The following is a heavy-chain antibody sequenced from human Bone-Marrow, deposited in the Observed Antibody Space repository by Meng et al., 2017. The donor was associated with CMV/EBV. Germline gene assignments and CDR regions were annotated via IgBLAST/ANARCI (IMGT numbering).Heavy chain of an antibody. V-gene: IGHV3-23*01. CDR1: GFTFSSYA. CDR3: AKAHYSIGPGACDI. CDR2: ISASGGST. D-gene: IGHD6-25*01. Sequence: GETLKISCAASGFTFSSYAMSWVRQAPGKGLEWVSTISASGGSTYYADSVKGRFTISRDNSKNTLYLQMNSLRAEDTAVDYCAKAHYSIGPGACDIWGQGKMVNV. J-gene: IGHJ3*02.